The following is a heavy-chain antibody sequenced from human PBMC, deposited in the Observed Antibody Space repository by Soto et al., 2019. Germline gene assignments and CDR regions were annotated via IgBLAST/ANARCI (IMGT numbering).Heavy chain of an antibody. D-gene: IGHD3-10*01. V-gene: IGHV3-66*01. CDR2: IYSGGST. J-gene: IGHJ3*02. CDR1: GFTVSSNY. Sequence: EVQLVESGGGLVQPGGSLRLSCAASGFTVSSNYMSWVRQAPGKGLEWVSVIYSGGSTYYADSVKGRFTISRDNSKNQLQIQNKSLETGDMGVYYWGGREFTGAPDAFYIWGQGKKVTVS. CDR3: GGREFTGAPDAFYI.